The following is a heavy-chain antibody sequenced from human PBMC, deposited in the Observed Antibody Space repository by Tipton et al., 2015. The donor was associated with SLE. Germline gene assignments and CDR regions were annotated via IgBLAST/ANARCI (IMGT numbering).Heavy chain of an antibody. CDR1: GFTFSSYD. CDR2: IGTAGDT. Sequence: SLRLSCAASGFTFSSYDMHWVRQATGKGLEWVSAIGTAGDTYYPGSVKGRFTISRDNSKNTLYLQMNSLRAEDTAVYYCARASGSYYALGFWGQGTLVTVSS. J-gene: IGHJ4*02. D-gene: IGHD1-26*01. V-gene: IGHV3-13*04. CDR3: ARASGSYYALGF.